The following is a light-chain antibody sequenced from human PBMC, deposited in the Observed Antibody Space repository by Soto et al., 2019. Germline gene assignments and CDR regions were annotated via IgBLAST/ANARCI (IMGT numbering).Light chain of an antibody. CDR2: AAS. Sequence: ALTKSRGSLPFSAGHRATPSCSPSHSINTSFLAWFQQKPGQAPRLLIYAASTRATGIPDRFSGSASETDFTLTINRLEPEDSAVYYCQQYASAPFSIGPGTKVDI. CDR3: QQYASAPFS. J-gene: IGKJ3*01. CDR1: HSINTSF. V-gene: IGKV3-20*01.